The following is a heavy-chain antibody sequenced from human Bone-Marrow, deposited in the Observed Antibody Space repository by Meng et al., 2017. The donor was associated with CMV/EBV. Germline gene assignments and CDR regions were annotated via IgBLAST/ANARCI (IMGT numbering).Heavy chain of an antibody. J-gene: IGHJ3*02. D-gene: IGHD2-2*01. CDR2: IRYDGSNK. CDR1: GFTFSSYG. CDR3: ARDSCSSTSCNDAFDI. V-gene: IGHV3-30*02. Sequence: LSLTCAASGFTFSSYGMHWVRQAPGKGLEWVAFIRYDGSNKYYADSVKGRFTISRDNSKNTLYLQMNSLRAEDTAVYYCARDSCSSTSCNDAFDIWAKGQWSPSPQ.